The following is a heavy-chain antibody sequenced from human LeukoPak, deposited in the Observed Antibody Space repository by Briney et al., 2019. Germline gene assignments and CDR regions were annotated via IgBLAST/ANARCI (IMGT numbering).Heavy chain of an antibody. V-gene: IGHV1-2*02. CDR3: ARLGTGYSLSY. CDR1: GYSFTAYS. Sequence: ASVNLCCKASGYSFTAYSIVWVRQAPGQGLEWMGWIHPHSGGTAYGKTFQGRVTMTRDTSISTAYMELNSLGSDDAAVYYCARLGTGYSLSYWGQGTLVTVSS. D-gene: IGHD5-18*01. CDR2: IHPHSGGT. J-gene: IGHJ4*02.